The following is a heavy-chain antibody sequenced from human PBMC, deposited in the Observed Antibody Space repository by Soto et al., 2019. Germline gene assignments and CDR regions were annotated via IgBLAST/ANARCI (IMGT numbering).Heavy chain of an antibody. D-gene: IGHD3-10*01. CDR3: AREAPLLWFGRPSGEETFRSESWFDP. J-gene: IGHJ5*02. CDR2: INSDGSST. CDR1: GFTFSSYW. V-gene: IGHV3-74*01. Sequence: GGSLRLSCAASGFTFSSYWMHWVRQAPGKGLVWVSRINSDGSSTSYADSVKGRFTISRDNAKNTLYLQMNSLRAEDTAVYYCAREAPLLWFGRPSGEETFRSESWFDPWGQGTLVTVSS.